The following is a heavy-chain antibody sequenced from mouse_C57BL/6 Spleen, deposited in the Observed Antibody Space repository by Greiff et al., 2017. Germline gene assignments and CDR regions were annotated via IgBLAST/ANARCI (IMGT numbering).Heavy chain of an antibody. CDR1: GFTFSSYA. V-gene: IGHV5-4*01. D-gene: IGHD2-4*01. Sequence: EVKLMESGGGLVKPGGSLKLSCAASGFTFSSYAMSWVRQTPEKRLEWVATISDGGSYTYYPDNVKGRFTISRDNAKNNLYLQMSHLKSEDTAMYYCAREGFYYDYDRGFAYWGQGTLVTVSA. CDR3: AREGFYYDYDRGFAY. J-gene: IGHJ3*01. CDR2: ISDGGSYT.